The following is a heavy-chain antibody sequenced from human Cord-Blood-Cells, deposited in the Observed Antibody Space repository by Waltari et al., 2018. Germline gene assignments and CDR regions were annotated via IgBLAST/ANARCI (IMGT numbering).Heavy chain of an antibody. J-gene: IGHJ4*02. Sequence: QVQLVQSGAEVKKPGASVKVSCKASGYTFTGYYMHWVRTAPGKGLEWKGWINPNSGGTNYAQKFQGRVTMTRDTSISTAYMELSRLRSDDTAVYYCARRGTGSPVNFDYWGQGTLVTVSS. CDR3: ARRGTGSPVNFDY. CDR1: GYTFTGYY. V-gene: IGHV1-2*02. D-gene: IGHD7-27*01. CDR2: INPNSGGT.